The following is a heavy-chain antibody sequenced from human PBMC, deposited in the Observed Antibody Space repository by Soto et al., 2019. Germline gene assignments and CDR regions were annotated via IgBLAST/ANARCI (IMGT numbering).Heavy chain of an antibody. CDR3: ARVQGYCSSTSCYAGSLYYYYYGMDV. CDR2: IYYSGST. Sequence: SETLSLTCTVSGGSISSGGYYWSWIRQHPGKGLEWIGYIYYSGSTYYNPSLKSRVTISVDTSKNQFSLKLSSVTAADTAVYYCARVQGYCSSTSCYAGSLYYYYYGMDVWGQGTTVTVSS. CDR1: GGSISSGGYY. D-gene: IGHD2-2*01. J-gene: IGHJ6*02. V-gene: IGHV4-31*03.